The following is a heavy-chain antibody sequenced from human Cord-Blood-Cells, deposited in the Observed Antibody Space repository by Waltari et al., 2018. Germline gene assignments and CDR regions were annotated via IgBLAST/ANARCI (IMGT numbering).Heavy chain of an antibody. CDR1: AGSFRGYY. J-gene: IGHJ4*02. D-gene: IGHD2-15*01. CDR3: ARDPDCSGGSCYNY. V-gene: IGHV4-34*01. CDR2: INHSGST. Sequence: QVQLQLRCAGLLKPSETLPPTSAVYAGSFRGYYWRWIRYHPGKGLEWIGEINHSGSTNYNPSLKSRVTISVDTSKNQFSLKLSSVTAADTAVYYCARDPDCSGGSCYNYWGQGTLVTVSS.